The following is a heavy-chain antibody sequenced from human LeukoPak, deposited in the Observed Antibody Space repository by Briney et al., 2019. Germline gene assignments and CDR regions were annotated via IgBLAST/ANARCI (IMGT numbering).Heavy chain of an antibody. CDR2: INPNSGGT. CDR3: GTLLSNAAFDY. V-gene: IGHV1-2*02. J-gene: IGHJ4*02. CDR1: GYTFTGYY. Sequence: ASVKVSCKASGYTFTGYYMHWVRQAPGQGLEWMGWINPNSGGTNYAQKFQGRVTMTRDTSISTAYMELNRLRSDDTAVYYCGTLLSNAAFDYWGQESPVTVSS. D-gene: IGHD6-25*01.